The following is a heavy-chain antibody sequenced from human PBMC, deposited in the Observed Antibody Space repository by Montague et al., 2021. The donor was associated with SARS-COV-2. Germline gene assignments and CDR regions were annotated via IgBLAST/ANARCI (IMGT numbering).Heavy chain of an antibody. CDR2: INHGGST. D-gene: IGHD3-10*01. CDR1: GGSFSGYY. CDR3: ARLRDGVVPSPILGVGPFYSYYYMDV. Sequence: SETLSLTCAVHGGSFSGYYWNWIRQSPGKGLEWIGEINHGGSTKFSPSLKGRLTISTDTSKNQFSLKLTSVAAADTAVYYCARLRDGVVPSPILGVGPFYSYYYMDVWGGGTTVTVSS. J-gene: IGHJ6*03. V-gene: IGHV4-34*01.